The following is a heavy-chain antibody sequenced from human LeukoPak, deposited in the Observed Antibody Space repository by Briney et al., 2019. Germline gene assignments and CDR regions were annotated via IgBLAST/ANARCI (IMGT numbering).Heavy chain of an antibody. J-gene: IGHJ3*02. CDR2: IYCSGST. Sequence: PSETLSLTCTVSGGSISSGGYYWSWIRQHPGKGREWIGYIYCSGSTYYNPSLKSRVTISVDTSKNQFSLKLSSVTAADTAVYYCARDNNEIGAFDIWGQGTMVTVSS. CDR1: GGSISSGGYY. CDR3: ARDNNEIGAFDI. D-gene: IGHD1-1*01. V-gene: IGHV4-31*03.